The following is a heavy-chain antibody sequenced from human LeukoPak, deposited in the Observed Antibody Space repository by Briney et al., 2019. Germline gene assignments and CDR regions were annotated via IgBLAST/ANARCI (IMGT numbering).Heavy chain of an antibody. V-gene: IGHV3-66*02. CDR3: ARDLPTATTEIIYNYSGMDV. D-gene: IGHD4-17*01. CDR2: IYRGGST. J-gene: IGHJ6*02. Sequence: GGSLRLSCAASGFTVSWNYMNWVRQAPGKGLEWVSVIYRGGSTFYADSVKGRFTISRDNSKNTLSLQMNSLRVEDTGVYYCARDLPTATTEIIYNYSGMDVWGQGTTVTVSS. CDR1: GFTVSWNY.